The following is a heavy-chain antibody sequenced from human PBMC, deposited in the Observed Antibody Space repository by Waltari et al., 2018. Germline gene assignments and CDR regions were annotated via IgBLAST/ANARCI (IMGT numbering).Heavy chain of an antibody. CDR1: GFTFDDYA. J-gene: IGHJ5*02. D-gene: IGHD1-26*01. Sequence: EVQLVESGGGLVQPGRSLRLSCAASGFTFDDYAMHWVRQAPGKGLEWVSGISWNSGSIGYADSVKGRFTISRDNAKNSLYLQMNSLRAEDTALYYCAKDSGWELLRGDNWFDPWGQGTLVTVSS. V-gene: IGHV3-9*01. CDR3: AKDSGWELLRGDNWFDP. CDR2: ISWNSGSI.